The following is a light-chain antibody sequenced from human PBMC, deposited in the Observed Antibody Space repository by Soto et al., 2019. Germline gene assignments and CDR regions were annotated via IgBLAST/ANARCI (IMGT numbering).Light chain of an antibody. V-gene: IGLV3-21*02. CDR3: QVYDTTFNYYV. Sequence: ELTQAPSVSVAPGQTASVTCGGNNIGGKSVHWFQQKPGQAPILLLFDDTVRPSGIPERFSGSNFGNTATLTITRVEAGDEADYYCQVYDTTFNYYVFGPGTKVTVL. CDR2: DDT. CDR1: NIGGKS. J-gene: IGLJ1*01.